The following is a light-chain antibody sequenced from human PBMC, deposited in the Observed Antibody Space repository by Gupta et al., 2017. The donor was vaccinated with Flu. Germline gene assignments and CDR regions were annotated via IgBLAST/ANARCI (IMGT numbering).Light chain of an antibody. J-gene: IGLJ3*02. CDR2: HYS. CDR3: QVWDSSGDHPRV. Sequence: SYVLTQPPSVSVAPRQTARITCGGNNIGSKSVHWYQQKPGQAPVLVIYHYSDRPSGIPERFSGSNSGNTATLTISRVEAGDEADYYCQVWDSSGDHPRVFGGGTKLTVL. V-gene: IGLV3-21*02. CDR1: NIGSKS.